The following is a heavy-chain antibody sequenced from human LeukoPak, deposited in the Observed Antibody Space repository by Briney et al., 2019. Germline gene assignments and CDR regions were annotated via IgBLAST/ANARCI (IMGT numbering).Heavy chain of an antibody. D-gene: IGHD3-22*01. Sequence: SGTLSLTCAVSGGPISSSDWWSWVRQAPGKGLEWIGEISHSGSTNYNPSLKSRVTISVDTSKNQFSLKLSSVTAADTAVYYCARAVYYYDSSGYYYAKPYYYYYMDVWGKGTTVTVSS. CDR3: ARAVYYYDSSGYYYAKPYYYYYMDV. V-gene: IGHV4-4*02. CDR2: ISHSGST. J-gene: IGHJ6*03. CDR1: GGPISSSDW.